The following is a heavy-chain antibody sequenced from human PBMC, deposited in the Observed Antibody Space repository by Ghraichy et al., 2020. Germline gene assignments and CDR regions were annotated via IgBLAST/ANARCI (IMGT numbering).Heavy chain of an antibody. CDR3: ARDSTPGYGDYGYYYYYMDG. V-gene: IGHV3-53*01. J-gene: IGHJ6*03. CDR2: IYSGAST. Sequence: GGSLRLSCAASGFTVSSNYISWVRQAPGKGLEWVSVIYSGASTYYADSVKGRFTISRDNSKNMVYLQMNSLRAEDTAVYYCARDSTPGYGDYGYYYYYMDGWGKGTPVTVSS. CDR1: GFTVSSNY. D-gene: IGHD4-17*01.